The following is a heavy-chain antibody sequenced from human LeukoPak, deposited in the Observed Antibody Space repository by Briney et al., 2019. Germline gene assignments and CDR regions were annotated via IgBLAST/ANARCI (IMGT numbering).Heavy chain of an antibody. CDR3: ARLYGTPGIVGSSSAFDI. D-gene: IGHD1-26*01. V-gene: IGHV5-51*01. CDR1: GYSFTDYW. Sequence: GESLKISCKGSGYSFTDYWIGWGRQMPGEGLEWMVIIYAGDSDTRYSPSFQGQVTISADKSISTAYLQWSSRKASDTAMYYCARLYGTPGIVGSSSAFDIWDQGTMVTVSS. J-gene: IGHJ3*02. CDR2: IYAGDSDT.